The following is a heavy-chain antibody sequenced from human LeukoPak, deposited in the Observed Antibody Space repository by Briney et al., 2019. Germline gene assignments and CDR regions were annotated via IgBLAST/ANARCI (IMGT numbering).Heavy chain of an antibody. CDR1: GGSISHYY. Sequence: NPSETLSLTCTVSGGSISHYYWSWIRQPPGMGLEWIGYIDASGSTNYNPTLKCRVTISVDTSKNQLSLKVNSVTAADTAVYYCAGGSGWFGYWGQGSQVTVSS. CDR2: IDASGST. CDR3: AGGSGWFGY. V-gene: IGHV4-59*01. J-gene: IGHJ5*01. D-gene: IGHD6-19*01.